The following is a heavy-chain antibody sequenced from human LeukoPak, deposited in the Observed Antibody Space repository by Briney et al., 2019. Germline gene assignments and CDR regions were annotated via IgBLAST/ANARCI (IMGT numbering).Heavy chain of an antibody. D-gene: IGHD3-10*01. J-gene: IGHJ3*02. V-gene: IGHV3-30*02. CDR3: AKVWVGYYGSGSLDAFDI. CDR2: TRYDGSNK. Sequence: GGSLRLSCAASGFTFSSYGMHWVRQAPGKGLEWVAFTRYDGSNKYYADSVKGRFTISRDNSKNTLYLQMNSLRAEDTAVYYCAKVWVGYYGSGSLDAFDIWGQGTMVTVSS. CDR1: GFTFSSYG.